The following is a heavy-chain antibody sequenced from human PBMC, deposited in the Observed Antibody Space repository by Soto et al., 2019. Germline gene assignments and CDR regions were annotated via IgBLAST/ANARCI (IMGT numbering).Heavy chain of an antibody. CDR3: ARGPHDYGVRYFDY. Sequence: SETLSLTCAVYGGSFSGYYWSWIRQPPGKGLEWIGEINHSGSTNYNPSLKSRVTISVDTSKNQFSLKLSSVTAADTAVYYCARGPHDYGVRYFDYWGQGTLVTVSS. J-gene: IGHJ4*02. V-gene: IGHV4-34*01. CDR2: INHSGST. D-gene: IGHD4-17*01. CDR1: GGSFSGYY.